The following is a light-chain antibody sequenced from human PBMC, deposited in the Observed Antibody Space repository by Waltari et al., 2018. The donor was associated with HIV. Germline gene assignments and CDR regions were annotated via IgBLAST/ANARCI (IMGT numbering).Light chain of an antibody. V-gene: IGKV1-12*01. CDR3: QQTNSFPLS. Sequence: ILMTQSPSSLSASVGDRVTITCRASQDIKTGVAWYQVKPGKAPNILIYASSGLQSGVPSRFSGSGSGTVFTLTITNFQPDDSATYFCQQTNSFPLSFGGGTRVEVK. CDR2: ASS. CDR1: QDIKTG. J-gene: IGKJ4*01.